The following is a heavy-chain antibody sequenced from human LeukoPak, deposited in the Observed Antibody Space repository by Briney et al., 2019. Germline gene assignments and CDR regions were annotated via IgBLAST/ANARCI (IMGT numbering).Heavy chain of an antibody. Sequence: PSETLSLTCTVSGGSISSYYWSWIRQPPGKGLEWIGYIYYSGSTNYNPSLKSQVTISVDTSKNQFSLKLSSVTAADTAVYYCARGGRSMFDYWGQGTLVTVSS. CDR3: ARGGRSMFDY. J-gene: IGHJ4*02. CDR2: IYYSGST. D-gene: IGHD3-10*01. CDR1: GGSISSYY. V-gene: IGHV4-59*01.